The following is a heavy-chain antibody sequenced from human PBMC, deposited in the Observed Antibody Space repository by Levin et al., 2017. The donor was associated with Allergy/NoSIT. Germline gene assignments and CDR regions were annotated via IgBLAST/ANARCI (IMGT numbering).Heavy chain of an antibody. J-gene: IGHJ2*01. D-gene: IGHD3-10*01. CDR1: GFTFSSYA. Sequence: QTGGSLRLSCAASGFTFSSYAMHWVRQAPGKGLEWVAVISYDGSNKYYADSVKGRFTISRDNSKNTLYLQMNSLRAEDTAVYYCARTYYYGSGRRRPDWYFDLWGRGTLVTVSS. V-gene: IGHV3-30-3*01. CDR3: ARTYYYGSGRRRPDWYFDL. CDR2: ISYDGSNK.